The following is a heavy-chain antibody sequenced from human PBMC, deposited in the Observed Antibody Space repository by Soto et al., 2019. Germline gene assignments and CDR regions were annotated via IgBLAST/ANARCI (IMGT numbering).Heavy chain of an antibody. J-gene: IGHJ6*02. V-gene: IGHV1-69*01. CDR1: GATFNSYA. Sequence: QVQLVQSGAEVKKPGSSVKVSCKASGATFNSYAISWVRQAPGQGLEWMGAIIPVFGTVDYAQKFQGRVTISAHEFPSTDSMTLSSLRSEDTAVYYCARDGPYYFTSGSYSRVGCSYGMDVWDQGTTVTVSS. CDR3: ARDGPYYFTSGSYSRVGCSYGMDV. D-gene: IGHD3-10*01. CDR2: IIPVFGTV.